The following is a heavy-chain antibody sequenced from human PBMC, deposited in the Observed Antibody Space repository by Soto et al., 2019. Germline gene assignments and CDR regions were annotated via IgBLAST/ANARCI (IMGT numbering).Heavy chain of an antibody. CDR1: GGSVSGVDYF. J-gene: IGHJ5*02. CDR3: AREERKGIISWFDP. V-gene: IGHV4-30-4*01. D-gene: IGHD2-21*01. Sequence: SETLSLTCTVSGGSVSGVDYFWSWIRQSPGKGLEWIGYIYYTGITHLNPSLKSRLTMAVDTSKNEFSLKLTSVSAADTAVYFCAREERKGIISWFDPWGQGTLVTVSS. CDR2: IYYTGIT.